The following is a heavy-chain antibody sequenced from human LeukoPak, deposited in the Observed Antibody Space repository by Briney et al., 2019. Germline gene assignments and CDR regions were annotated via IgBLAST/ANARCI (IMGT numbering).Heavy chain of an antibody. V-gene: IGHV3-30*02. CDR1: GFIFSSYG. CDR2: TRYDGSIQ. Sequence: GGSLRLSCAVSGFIFSSYGMHWVRQAPGKGLEWVAFTRYDGSIQYYADSVKGRFTISRDNAKNSLYLQMNSLRAEDTAVYYCARDVGLYYYDSSGYESRGLFDYWGQGTLVTVSS. J-gene: IGHJ4*02. D-gene: IGHD3-22*01. CDR3: ARDVGLYYYDSSGYESRGLFDY.